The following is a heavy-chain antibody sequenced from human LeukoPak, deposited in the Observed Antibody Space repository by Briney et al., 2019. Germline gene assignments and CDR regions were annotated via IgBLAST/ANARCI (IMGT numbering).Heavy chain of an antibody. CDR3: AKDQGGGDRYYYGMDV. Sequence: GGSLRLSCAASGFTFSSYGMHWVRQAPGKGLEWVAVISYDGSNKYYADSVKGRFTISRDNSKNTLYLQMNSLRAEDTAVYYCAKDQGGGDRYYYGMDVWGQGTTVTVSS. CDR1: GFTFSSYG. CDR2: ISYDGSNK. D-gene: IGHD4-17*01. J-gene: IGHJ6*02. V-gene: IGHV3-30*18.